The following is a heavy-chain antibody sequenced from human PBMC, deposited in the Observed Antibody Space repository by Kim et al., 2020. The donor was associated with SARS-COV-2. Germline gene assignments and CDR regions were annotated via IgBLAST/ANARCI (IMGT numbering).Heavy chain of an antibody. Sequence: SGPTLVKPTQTLTLTCTFSGFSLSTTGMRASWIRQPPGKALEWLARIDWDDDKFYSTSLKTRLTISKDTSKNQVVLTMTNMDPVDTATYFCARMDGSGSYYDYWGQGTLVTVSS. CDR3: ARMDGSGSYYDY. CDR2: IDWDDDK. V-gene: IGHV2-70*04. CDR1: GFSLSTTGMR. D-gene: IGHD3-10*01. J-gene: IGHJ4*02.